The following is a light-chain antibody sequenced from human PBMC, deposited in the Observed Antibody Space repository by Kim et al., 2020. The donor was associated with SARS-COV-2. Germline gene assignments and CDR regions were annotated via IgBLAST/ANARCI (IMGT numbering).Light chain of an antibody. Sequence: PGQSVPPSCTAPTGDVVGYNSVSWSQQHPGKAPHLVIYEVSERPSGVPDRFSGSKSGNTASLPVSGLQAEDEADYYCSSYAGSNRVFGGGTQLTVL. J-gene: IGLJ2*01. CDR2: EVS. CDR3: SSYAGSNRV. V-gene: IGLV2-8*01. CDR1: TGDVVGYNS.